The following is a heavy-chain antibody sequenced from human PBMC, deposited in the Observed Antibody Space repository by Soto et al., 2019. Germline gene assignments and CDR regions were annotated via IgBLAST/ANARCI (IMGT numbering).Heavy chain of an antibody. Sequence: PGGSLRLSCAAPGFTFDDYGMSWVRQAPGKGLEWVSGINWNGGSTGYADSVKGRFTISRDNAKNSLYLQMNSLRAEDTALYYCAREGYYDSGAVNYYYGMDVWGQGTTVTVSS. J-gene: IGHJ6*02. CDR3: AREGYYDSGAVNYYYGMDV. D-gene: IGHD3-22*01. CDR1: GFTFDDYG. CDR2: INWNGGST. V-gene: IGHV3-20*04.